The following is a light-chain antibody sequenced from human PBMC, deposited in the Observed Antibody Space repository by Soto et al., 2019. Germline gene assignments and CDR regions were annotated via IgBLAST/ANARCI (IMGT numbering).Light chain of an antibody. J-gene: IGKJ3*01. CDR1: QSVTNNF. Sequence: IVLTQSPGTLSLSPGERATLSCGASQSVTNNFLAWYQQKPGQAPRLLIYGASIRATGVPDRFSGSGSGTDFTLTISRLEPGDFAVYYCQQYGTPLLTFGPGTKVEIK. CDR2: GAS. CDR3: QQYGTPLLT. V-gene: IGKV3-20*01.